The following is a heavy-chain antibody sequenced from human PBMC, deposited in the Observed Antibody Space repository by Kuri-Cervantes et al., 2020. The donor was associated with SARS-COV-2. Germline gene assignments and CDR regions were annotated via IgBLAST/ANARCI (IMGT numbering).Heavy chain of an antibody. D-gene: IGHD2-21*01. CDR2: INHSGST. CDR3: ARDSGGPCYSGYGCYYYYGLDV. J-gene: IGHJ6*02. CDR1: GWSFSGYS. V-gene: IGHV4-34*01. Sequence: SETLSLTCAVYGWSFSGYSWSWIRQPPGKGLEWIGEINHSGSTKYNPSLKSRLTISADMSKNQFSLKLTSVTAADSAVYYCARDSGGPCYSGYGCYYYYGLDVWGRGTTVTVSS.